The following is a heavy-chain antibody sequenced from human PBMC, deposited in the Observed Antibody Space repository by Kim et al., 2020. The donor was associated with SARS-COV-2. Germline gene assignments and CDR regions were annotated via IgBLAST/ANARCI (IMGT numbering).Heavy chain of an antibody. CDR1: GFTFSSYG. V-gene: IGHV3-30*18. CDR3: AKDRAPYSSNICWFDP. D-gene: IGHD6-13*01. Sequence: GGSLRLSCAASGFTFSSYGMHWVRQAPGKGLEWVAVISYDGSNKYYADSVKGRFTISRDNSKNTLYLQMNSLRAEDTAVYYCAKDRAPYSSNICWFDPWGQGTLVTVSS. J-gene: IGHJ5*02. CDR2: ISYDGSNK.